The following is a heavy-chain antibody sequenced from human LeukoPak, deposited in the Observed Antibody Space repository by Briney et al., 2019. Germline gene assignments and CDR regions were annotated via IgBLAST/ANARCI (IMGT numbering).Heavy chain of an antibody. CDR1: GYTFTGYY. CDR2: INPNSGGT. V-gene: IGHV1-2*02. J-gene: IGHJ6*03. D-gene: IGHD2-21*02. CDR3: ARDRTATVYFYYYMDV. Sequence: ASVKVSCKASGYTFTGYYMHWVRQAPGQGLEWMGWINPNSGGTNYAQKFQGRVTMTRDTSISTAYMELSRLRSDDTAVYYCARDRTATVYFYYYMDVGGRGTTVTVSS.